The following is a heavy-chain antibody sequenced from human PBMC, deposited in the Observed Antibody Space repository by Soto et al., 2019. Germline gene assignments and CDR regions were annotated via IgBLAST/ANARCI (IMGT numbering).Heavy chain of an antibody. D-gene: IGHD3-10*01. CDR3: ARALGSGSYYPKPYYYYGMDV. CDR1: GYSFTSYW. CDR2: IYPGDSDT. J-gene: IGHJ6*02. Sequence: GESLKISCKGSGYSFTSYWIGWVRQMPGKGLEWMGIIYPGDSDTRYSPSFQGQVTISADKSISTAYLQWSSLKASDTAMYYCARALGSGSYYPKPYYYYGMDVWGQGTTVTVSS. V-gene: IGHV5-51*01.